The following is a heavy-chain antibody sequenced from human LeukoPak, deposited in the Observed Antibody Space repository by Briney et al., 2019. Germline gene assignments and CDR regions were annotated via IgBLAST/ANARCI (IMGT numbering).Heavy chain of an antibody. V-gene: IGHV3-21*01. CDR1: GFTFNTYS. Sequence: GGSLRLSCAASGFTFNTYSMNWVRQAPGKGLEWVSSISDNSNYIYYSDSVEGRFTISRDNAKNSLYLQMNSLRAEDTAVYYCARVHCSSTSCYVDYWGQGTLVTVSS. CDR3: ARVHCSSTSCYVDY. D-gene: IGHD2-2*01. CDR2: ISDNSNYI. J-gene: IGHJ4*02.